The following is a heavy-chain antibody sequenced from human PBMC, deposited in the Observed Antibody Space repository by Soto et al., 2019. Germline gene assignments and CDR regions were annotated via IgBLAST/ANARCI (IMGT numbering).Heavy chain of an antibody. CDR1: GFSLSTTGLA. V-gene: IGHV2-5*02. CDR3: THLRIAASNYFDY. D-gene: IGHD6-6*01. Sequence: QITLKESGPTLVKPTQTLTLTCTFSGFSLSTTGLAVGWFRQPPGKALEWLVVIYWDDDKHYNSSLKSPLTVTKDTSKNQVVLTMTNMDPVDTATYYCTHLRIAASNYFDYWGQGNLVTVSS. J-gene: IGHJ4*02. CDR2: IYWDDDK.